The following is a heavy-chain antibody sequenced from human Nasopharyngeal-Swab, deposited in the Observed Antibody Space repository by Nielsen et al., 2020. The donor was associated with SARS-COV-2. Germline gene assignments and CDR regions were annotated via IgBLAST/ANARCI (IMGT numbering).Heavy chain of an antibody. CDR2: IYYSGST. CDR3: ARAQIAGANYYYYMDV. D-gene: IGHD1-26*01. V-gene: IGHV4-30-4*08. Sequence: LRLSCTVSGGSISSGDYYWSWIRQPPGKGLEWIGYIYYSGSTYYNPSLKSRVTISVDTSKNQFSLKLSSVTAADTAVYYCARAQIAGANYYYYMDVWGKGTTVTVSS. J-gene: IGHJ6*03. CDR1: GGSISSGDYY.